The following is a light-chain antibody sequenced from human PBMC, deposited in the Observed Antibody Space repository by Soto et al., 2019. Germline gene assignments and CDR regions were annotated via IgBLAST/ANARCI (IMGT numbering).Light chain of an antibody. J-gene: IGLJ2*01. Sequence: QSALSQPASVSGSPGQSITISCTGTNSDVGGYNYVSWYQQHPGKVPKLWIYEVSNRPSGVSNRFSGSKSGNTASLTISGLQAEDEADYYCNSFTSDHTEVFGSGTKLTVL. V-gene: IGLV2-14*01. CDR2: EVS. CDR1: NSDVGGYNY. CDR3: NSFTSDHTEV.